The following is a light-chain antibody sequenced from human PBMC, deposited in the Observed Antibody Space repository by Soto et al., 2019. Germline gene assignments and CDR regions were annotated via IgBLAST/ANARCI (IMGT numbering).Light chain of an antibody. CDR2: TTS. Sequence: DIPMTQSPSSLSASVGDTVTITCRASQNIYTYLNWYQHKPGKAPKVLIYTTSSLQTGVPSRFSGRGSGTDFTLTIFSLQPEDFATYYCQQSYSIPVAFGQGTKVE. J-gene: IGKJ2*01. V-gene: IGKV1-39*01. CDR1: QNIYTY. CDR3: QQSYSIPVA.